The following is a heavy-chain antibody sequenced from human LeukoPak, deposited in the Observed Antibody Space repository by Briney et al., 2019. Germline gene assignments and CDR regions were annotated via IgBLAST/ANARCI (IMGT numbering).Heavy chain of an antibody. CDR2: INPNSGGT. CDR3: ARGSGSSSWPYYNYYGMDV. CDR1: GYTFTAYY. J-gene: IGHJ6*02. V-gene: IGHV1-2*02. D-gene: IGHD6-13*01. Sequence: ASVKVSCKASGYTFTAYYIHWLRQAPGQGPEWMGWINPNSGGTGYAQKLQGRVTMTRDTSINTADMELSRLTSDDTAVYYCARGSGSSSWPYYNYYGMDVWGQGTTVTVSS.